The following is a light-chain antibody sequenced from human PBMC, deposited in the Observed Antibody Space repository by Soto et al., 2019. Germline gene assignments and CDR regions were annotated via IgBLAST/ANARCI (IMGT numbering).Light chain of an antibody. V-gene: IGLV2-14*01. CDR1: KNDIGSSDY. CDR2: GVS. Sequence: QSVLTQPASVSASPGQSITISCTGGKNDIGSSDYVSWYQQHPGKAPKLIIYGVSNRPSGTSDRFSGSKSGNTASLTISGLQADDEADYYCSSSTSSNTLVYGVGPNVTVL. CDR3: SSSTSSNTLV. J-gene: IGLJ6*01.